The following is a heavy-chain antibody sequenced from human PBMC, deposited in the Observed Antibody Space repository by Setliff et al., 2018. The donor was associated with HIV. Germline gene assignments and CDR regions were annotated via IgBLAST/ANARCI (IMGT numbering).Heavy chain of an antibody. J-gene: IGHJ4*02. CDR2: IRFDGSNK. V-gene: IGHV3-33*08. CDR3: ARSPYGDYGLDY. D-gene: IGHD4-17*01. Sequence: HPGGSLRLSCAAAGFTFSGYRMNWVRQAPGKGLEWVAFIRFDGSNKYYAGSVKGRFTISRDNAKNSLYLQMNTLRAEDTAVYFCARSPYGDYGLDYWGQGTLVTVSS. CDR1: GFTFSGYR.